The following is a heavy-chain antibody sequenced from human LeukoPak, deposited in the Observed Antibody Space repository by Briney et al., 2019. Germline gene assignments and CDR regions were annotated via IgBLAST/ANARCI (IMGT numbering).Heavy chain of an antibody. CDR2: INPNSGGT. D-gene: IGHD4-17*01. CDR3: ARGIGDYTPLDY. J-gene: IGHJ4*02. V-gene: IGHV1-2*02. Sequence: ASVKVSCKASGYTSTGYYMHWVRQAPGQGLEWMGWINPNSGGTNYAQKFQGRVTMTRDTSISTAYMELSRLRSDDTAVYYCARGIGDYTPLDYWGQGTLVTVSS. CDR1: GYTSTGYY.